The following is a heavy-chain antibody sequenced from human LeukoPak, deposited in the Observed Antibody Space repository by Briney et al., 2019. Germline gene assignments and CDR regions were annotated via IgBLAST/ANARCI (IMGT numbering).Heavy chain of an antibody. CDR3: ASPLGCYYDSSGVAAFDI. J-gene: IGHJ3*02. V-gene: IGHV1-2*06. Sequence: ASVKVSCKASGYTFTGYYMHWVRQAPGQGLEWMGRINPNSGGTNYAQKFQGRVTMTRDTSISTAYMELSRLRSDDTAVYYCASPLGCYYDSSGVAAFDIWGQGTMVTVSS. CDR2: INPNSGGT. D-gene: IGHD3-22*01. CDR1: GYTFTGYY.